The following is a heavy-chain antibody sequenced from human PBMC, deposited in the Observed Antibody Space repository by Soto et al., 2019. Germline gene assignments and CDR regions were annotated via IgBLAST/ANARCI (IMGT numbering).Heavy chain of an antibody. D-gene: IGHD2-2*02. J-gene: IGHJ6*02. Sequence: QVQLVQSGAEVKKPGSSVKVSCKASGGTFSSYAISWVRQAPGQGLEWMGGIIPIFGTANYAQKFQGRVTITADESTSTAYMELSSLRSEDTAVYYCARDLNKVFNIVVVPAAISGSGYYYGMDVWGQGTTVTVSS. CDR3: ARDLNKVFNIVVVPAAISGSGYYYGMDV. V-gene: IGHV1-69*01. CDR2: IIPIFGTA. CDR1: GGTFSSYA.